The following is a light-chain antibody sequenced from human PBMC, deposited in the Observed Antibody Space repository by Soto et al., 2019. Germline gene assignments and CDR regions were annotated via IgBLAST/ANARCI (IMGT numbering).Light chain of an antibody. Sequence: QSVLTQPPSVSGAPGQRVTISCTGSISNIGAGYDVHWYQQLPGTAPKLLVYGNSNRPAGVPDRFSGSKSGTSASLAITGLQAEDEADYYCQSYDSSLSGRGVFGGGTQLTVL. J-gene: IGLJ2*01. V-gene: IGLV1-40*01. CDR2: GNS. CDR3: QSYDSSLSGRGV. CDR1: ISNIGAGYD.